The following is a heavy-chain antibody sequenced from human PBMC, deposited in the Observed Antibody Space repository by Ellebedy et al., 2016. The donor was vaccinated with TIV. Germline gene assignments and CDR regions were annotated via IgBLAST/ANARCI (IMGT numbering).Heavy chain of an antibody. CDR2: IYPGDSET. CDR3: ARGMVPEGAFDM. CDR1: GYNFRNNW. D-gene: IGHD4/OR15-4a*01. V-gene: IGHV5-51*01. J-gene: IGHJ3*02. Sequence: GESLKISCQGSGYNFRNNWIDWVRQLPGRGLEWMGSIYPGDSETRYSPSFRGQVTISVDKSITTASLQWRSLKASDTAMYYCARGMVPEGAFDMWGQGTLVTVSS.